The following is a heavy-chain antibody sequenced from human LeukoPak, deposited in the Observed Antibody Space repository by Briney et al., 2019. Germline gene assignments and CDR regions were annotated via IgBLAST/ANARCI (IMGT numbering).Heavy chain of an antibody. CDR3: ARNRESYSSSSLGY. D-gene: IGHD6-6*01. Sequence: SETLSLTCTVSGGSISTSTYYWGWIRQPPGKGLEWIGSIYYSGSPYYNPSLKSRVTISVDTSNNQFSLKLSSVTAADTAVYYCARNRESYSSSSLGYWGPGTLVTVSS. CDR1: GGSISTSTYY. J-gene: IGHJ4*02. V-gene: IGHV4-39*07. CDR2: IYYSGSP.